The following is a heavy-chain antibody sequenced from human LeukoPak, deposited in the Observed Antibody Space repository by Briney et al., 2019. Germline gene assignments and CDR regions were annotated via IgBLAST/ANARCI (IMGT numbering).Heavy chain of an antibody. CDR3: ARAQGRCSGGSCYSGGYYYYGMDV. J-gene: IGHJ6*02. CDR2: INHSGST. Sequence: SETLSLTCAVYGGSFNGYYWSWIRQPPGKGLEWMGEINHSGSTNYNPSLKSRVTISVDTSKNQFSLKLSSVTAADTAVYYCARAQGRCSGGSCYSGGYYYYGMDVWGQGTTVTVSS. D-gene: IGHD2-15*01. V-gene: IGHV4-34*01. CDR1: GGSFNGYY.